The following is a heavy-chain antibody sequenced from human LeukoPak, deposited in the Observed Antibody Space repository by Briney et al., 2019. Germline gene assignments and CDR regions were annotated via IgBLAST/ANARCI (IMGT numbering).Heavy chain of an antibody. CDR2: IYYSGST. J-gene: IGHJ6*02. CDR1: GGSVSGGSYY. CDR3: ARGPHDYGDYYYYGMDV. D-gene: IGHD4-17*01. Sequence: SETLSLTCTVSGGSVSGGSYYWSWIRQPPGKGLEWIGYIYYSGSTNYNPSLKSRVTISVDTSKNQFSLKLSSVTAAGTAVYYCARGPHDYGDYYYYGMDVWGQGTTVTVSS. V-gene: IGHV4-61*01.